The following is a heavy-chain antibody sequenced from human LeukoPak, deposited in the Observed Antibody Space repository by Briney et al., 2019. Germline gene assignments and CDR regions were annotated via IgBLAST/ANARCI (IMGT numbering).Heavy chain of an antibody. J-gene: IGHJ4*02. CDR3: ARGPSGYHNT. CDR1: GFTFSSYN. Sequence: GGSLRLSCAASGFTFSSYNMNWVRQAPGKGLEWVSYISSSSSTIYHADSVKGRFTISRDNSKNTLYLQMNSLRAEDTAVYYCARGPSGYHNTGGQGTLVTVSS. V-gene: IGHV3-48*01. CDR2: ISSSSSTI. D-gene: IGHD5-12*01.